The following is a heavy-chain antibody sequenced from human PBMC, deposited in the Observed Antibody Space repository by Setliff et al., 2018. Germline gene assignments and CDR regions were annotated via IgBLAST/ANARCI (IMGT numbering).Heavy chain of an antibody. CDR2: VSGGGDTT. CDR3: ASYCSSTSCPFDY. Sequence: GGSLRLSCAASGFTFSSYAMSWVRQAPGKGLNWVSAVSGGGDTTFYAASVKGRFTISRDNSKNTLYLQMNSLRAEDTAVYYCASYCSSTSCPFDYWGQGTLVTAPQ. CDR1: GFTFSSYA. D-gene: IGHD2-2*01. J-gene: IGHJ4*02. V-gene: IGHV3-23*01.